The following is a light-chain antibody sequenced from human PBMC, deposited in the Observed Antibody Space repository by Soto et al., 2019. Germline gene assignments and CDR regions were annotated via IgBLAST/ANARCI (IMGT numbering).Light chain of an antibody. J-gene: IGKJ1*01. Sequence: EIVLTQSPGTLSLSPGERATLSCRASQSVSSSYLAWYQQKPGQAPRLLIYDTSIRATGIPDRFSGSGSGNDFTLDISRLEPADLPVYDCEQYCSTPSFGQGTKVEVK. CDR2: DTS. CDR3: EQYCSTPS. V-gene: IGKV3-20*01. CDR1: QSVSSSY.